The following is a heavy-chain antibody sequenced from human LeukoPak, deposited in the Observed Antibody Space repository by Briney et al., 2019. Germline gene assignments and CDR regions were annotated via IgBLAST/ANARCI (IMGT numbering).Heavy chain of an antibody. V-gene: IGHV4-30-2*01. CDR3: ARSADYYGSGSYLYYFDY. J-gene: IGHJ4*02. Sequence: SQTLSLTCTVSGGSISSGGYYWSWVRQPPGKGLEWIGYIYHSGSTYYNPSLKSRVTISEDRSKNQFSLKLSSVTAADTAVYYCARSADYYGSGSYLYYFDYWGQGTLVTVST. D-gene: IGHD3-10*01. CDR1: GGSISSGGYY. CDR2: IYHSGST.